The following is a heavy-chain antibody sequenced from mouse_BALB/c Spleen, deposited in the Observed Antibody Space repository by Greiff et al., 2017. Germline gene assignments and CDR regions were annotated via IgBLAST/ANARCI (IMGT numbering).Heavy chain of an antibody. J-gene: IGHJ4*01. CDR1: GYTFTSYW. Sequence: QVQLKQPGAELVKPGASVKLSCKASGYTFTSYWMHWVKQRPGQGLEWIGEINPSNGRTNYNEKFKSKATLTVDKSSSTAYMQLSSLTSEDSAVYYCARDYGDGYYDAMDYWGQGTSVTVSS. V-gene: IGHV1S81*02. CDR3: ARDYGDGYYDAMDY. D-gene: IGHD2-13*01. CDR2: INPSNGRT.